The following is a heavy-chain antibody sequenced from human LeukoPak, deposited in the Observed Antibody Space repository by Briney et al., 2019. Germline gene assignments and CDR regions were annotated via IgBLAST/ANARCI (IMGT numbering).Heavy chain of an antibody. Sequence: GGSLRLSCATSGFIFTNAWMKWVRQAPGKGLEWVGRIKSKTDGGTIDYAAPVKGRFTISRDDSKNTLYLQMDNLKTEDTAIYYCATEIRINSDWFDPWGQGTLVTVSS. V-gene: IGHV3-15*07. CDR1: GFIFTNAW. D-gene: IGHD3-3*02. J-gene: IGHJ5*02. CDR3: ATEIRINSDWFDP. CDR2: IKSKTDGGTI.